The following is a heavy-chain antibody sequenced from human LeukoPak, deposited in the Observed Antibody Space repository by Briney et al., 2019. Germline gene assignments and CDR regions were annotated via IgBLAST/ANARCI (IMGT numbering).Heavy chain of an antibody. Sequence: GGSLRLSCAASGFTFSSYAMHWVRQAPGKGLEYVSGISSNGGSTYYANSVKGRFTISRDNSKNTLYLQMGSLRAEDMAVYYCSRGGGGSRNTWFDPWGQGTLVTVSS. J-gene: IGHJ5*02. CDR3: SRGGGGSRNTWFDP. CDR2: ISSNGGST. D-gene: IGHD1-26*01. CDR1: GFTFSSYA. V-gene: IGHV3-64*01.